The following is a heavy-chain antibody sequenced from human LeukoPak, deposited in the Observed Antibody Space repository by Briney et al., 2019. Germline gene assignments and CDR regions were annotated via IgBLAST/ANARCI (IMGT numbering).Heavy chain of an antibody. Sequence: SETLSLTCTVSGGSISSSSYYWGWIRQPPGKGLEWIGSIYYSGSTYYNPSLKSRVTISVDTSKNQFSLKLSSVTAADTAVYYCARQGRCSGGSCYLTGHAFDYWGQGTLVTVSS. CDR1: GGSISSSSYY. CDR3: ARQGRCSGGSCYLTGHAFDY. V-gene: IGHV4-39*01. J-gene: IGHJ4*02. D-gene: IGHD2-15*01. CDR2: IYYSGST.